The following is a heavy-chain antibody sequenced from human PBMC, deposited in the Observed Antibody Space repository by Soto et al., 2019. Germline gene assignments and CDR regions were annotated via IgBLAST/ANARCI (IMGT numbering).Heavy chain of an antibody. V-gene: IGHV3-74*01. D-gene: IGHD3-3*01. J-gene: IGHJ3*02. Sequence: QPGGSLRLSCAASGFTFSSYWMHWVRQAPGKGLVWVSRINSDGSSTSYADSVKGRFTISRDNAKNTLYLQMNSLRAEDTAVYYCARDHPFRDYDFWSGYPHAFDIWGQGTMVTVSS. CDR1: GFTFSSYW. CDR3: ARDHPFRDYDFWSGYPHAFDI. CDR2: INSDGSST.